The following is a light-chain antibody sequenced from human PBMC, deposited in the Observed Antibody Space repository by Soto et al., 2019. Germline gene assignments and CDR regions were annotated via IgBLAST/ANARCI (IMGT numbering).Light chain of an antibody. Sequence: EIVLTQSPGSLSLSPGERATLSCRASQSVDSSFFAWYQKKPGQAPRLLIYGASNRATGIPDRFSGSGSGTDFTHTISRLEPEDFAVYYCQQYVSSVTFGQGTKVESK. CDR1: QSVDSSF. J-gene: IGKJ1*01. CDR2: GAS. CDR3: QQYVSSVT. V-gene: IGKV3-20*01.